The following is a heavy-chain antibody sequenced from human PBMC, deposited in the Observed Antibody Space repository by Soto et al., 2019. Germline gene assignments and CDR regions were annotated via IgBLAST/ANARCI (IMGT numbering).Heavy chain of an antibody. CDR1: GYTFTSYA. V-gene: IGHV1-3*01. CDR3: ARDLPYYDSSGYYYVAFDI. CDR2: INAGNGNT. J-gene: IGHJ3*02. Sequence: QVQLVQSGAEVKKPGASVKVSCKASGYTFTSYAMHWVRQAPGQRLEWMGWINAGNGNTKYSQKFQGRVTITRDTSASTAYMELSSLRSEDTAVYYCARDLPYYDSSGYYYVAFDIWGQGTVVTVSS. D-gene: IGHD3-22*01.